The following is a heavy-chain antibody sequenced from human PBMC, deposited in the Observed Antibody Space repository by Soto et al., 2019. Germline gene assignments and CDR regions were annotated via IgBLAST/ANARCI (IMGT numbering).Heavy chain of an antibody. J-gene: IGHJ5*02. Sequence: PSETLSLTCTVSGGSISSGDYYWSWIRQPPGKGLEWIGYIYYSGSTYYNPSLESRVTISVDTSKNQFSLKLSSVTAADTAVYYCASSTPNCSGGSCYSPSNNWFDPWGQGTLVTVSS. CDR1: GGSISSGDYY. CDR2: IYYSGST. CDR3: ASSTPNCSGGSCYSPSNNWFDP. V-gene: IGHV4-30-4*01. D-gene: IGHD2-15*01.